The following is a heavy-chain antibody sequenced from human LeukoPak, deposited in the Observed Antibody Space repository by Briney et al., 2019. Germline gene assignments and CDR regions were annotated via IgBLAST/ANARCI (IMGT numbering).Heavy chain of an antibody. CDR2: ISAYNGNT. D-gene: IGHD3-22*01. CDR1: GYTFTSYG. J-gene: IGHJ4*02. V-gene: IGHV1-18*01. Sequence: ASVKVSCKASGYTFTSYGINWVRQAPGQGLEWMGWISAYNGNTNYAQKLQGRVTMTTDTSTSTAYMELRSLRSDDTAVYYCARENDYYDSSGYYYAGGYFDYWGQGTLVTVSS. CDR3: ARENDYYDSSGYYYAGGYFDY.